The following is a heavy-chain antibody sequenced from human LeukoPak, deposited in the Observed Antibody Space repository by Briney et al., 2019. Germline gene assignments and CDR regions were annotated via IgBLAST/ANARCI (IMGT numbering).Heavy chain of an antibody. Sequence: GGSLRLSCAASGFTFSSYAMSWVRQAPGKGLEWVSVIYSGGSTYYADSVKGRFTISRDNSKNTLYLQMNSLRAEDTAVYYCARGVYDILAGYTGHAFDIWGQGTMVTVSS. V-gene: IGHV3-53*01. D-gene: IGHD3-9*01. CDR2: IYSGGST. CDR1: GFTFSSYA. J-gene: IGHJ3*02. CDR3: ARGVYDILAGYTGHAFDI.